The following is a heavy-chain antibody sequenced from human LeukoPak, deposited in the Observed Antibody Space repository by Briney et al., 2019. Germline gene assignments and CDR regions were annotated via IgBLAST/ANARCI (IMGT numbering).Heavy chain of an antibody. J-gene: IGHJ6*03. Sequence: SETLSLTCTVSGGSISSYSWSWIRQPAGKGLEWIGRIYSSGSTNYNPSLKSRVTMSVDTSKNQFSLKLSSVTAADTAVYYCARVDWLANYYYYMDVWGKGTTVTISS. V-gene: IGHV4-4*07. CDR1: GGSISSYS. D-gene: IGHD2-21*01. CDR3: ARVDWLANYYYYMDV. CDR2: IYSSGST.